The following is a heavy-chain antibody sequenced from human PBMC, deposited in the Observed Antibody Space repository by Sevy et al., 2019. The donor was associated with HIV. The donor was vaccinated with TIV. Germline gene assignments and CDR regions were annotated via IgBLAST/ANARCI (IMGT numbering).Heavy chain of an antibody. V-gene: IGHV1-69*13. J-gene: IGHJ4*02. Sequence: ASVKVSCKASGGTFSSYAISWVRQAPGQGLEWMGGIIPIFGTANYAQKFQGRVTITADESTSTAYMELSSLRSEDTAMYYCARERGYSSGWYFDYWGQGTLVTVSS. CDR2: IIPIFGTA. D-gene: IGHD6-19*01. CDR1: GGTFSSYA. CDR3: ARERGYSSGWYFDY.